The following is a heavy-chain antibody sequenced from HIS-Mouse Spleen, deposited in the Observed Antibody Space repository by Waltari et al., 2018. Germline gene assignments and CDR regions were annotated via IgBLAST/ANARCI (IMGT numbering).Heavy chain of an antibody. Sequence: QVQLVESGGGVVQPGRSLRLSCAASGCTFSGHVMHWVRQAPGKGLEWVAVISYDGSNKYYADSVKGRFTISRDNSKNTLYLQMNSLRAEDTAVYYCAKASSGWLDYWGQGTLVTVSS. CDR3: AKASSGWLDY. V-gene: IGHV3-30*18. CDR1: GCTFSGHV. D-gene: IGHD6-19*01. CDR2: ISYDGSNK. J-gene: IGHJ4*02.